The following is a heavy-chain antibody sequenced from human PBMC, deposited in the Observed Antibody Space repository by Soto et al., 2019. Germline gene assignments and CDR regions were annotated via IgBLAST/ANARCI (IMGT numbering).Heavy chain of an antibody. CDR3: AASPPYYYDSSGYLDAFDI. CDR2: IYYSGST. D-gene: IGHD3-22*01. V-gene: IGHV4-59*01. Sequence: SETLSLTCTVSGGSISSYYWSWIRQPPGKGLEWIGYIYYSGSTNYNPSLKSRVTISVDTSKNQFSLKLSSVTAADTAVYYCAASPPYYYDSSGYLDAFDIWGQGTTVTVSS. J-gene: IGHJ3*02. CDR1: GGSISSYY.